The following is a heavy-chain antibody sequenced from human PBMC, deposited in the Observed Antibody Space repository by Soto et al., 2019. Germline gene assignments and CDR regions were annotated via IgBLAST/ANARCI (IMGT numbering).Heavy chain of an antibody. V-gene: IGHV4-31*03. J-gene: IGHJ6*03. CDR2: IYYSGGT. CDR1: GGSISRGGYY. CDR3: ARKDSGYADYMDV. D-gene: IGHD5-12*01. Sequence: QVQLQESGPGLVKPSQTLSLTCTVSGGSISRGGYYWSWIRQHPGKGLEWIGYIYYSGGTYYNPSLKSRVTIPVDTSENQFSLRLSSVTAADTAVYYCARKDSGYADYMDVWGKGPRSPSP.